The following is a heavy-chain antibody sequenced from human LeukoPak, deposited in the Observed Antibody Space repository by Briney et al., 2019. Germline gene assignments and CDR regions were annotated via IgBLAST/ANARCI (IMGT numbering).Heavy chain of an antibody. CDR3: ARRAGIWAFDI. D-gene: IGHD6-19*01. Sequence: SETLSLTCAVYGGSFSGYYWSWIRQPPGKGLEWIGEINHSGSTNYNPSLKSRVTISVDTSKNQFSLKLSSVTAADTAVYYCARRAGIWAFDIWGQGTMVTVSS. V-gene: IGHV4-34*01. CDR2: INHSGST. CDR1: GGSFSGYY. J-gene: IGHJ3*02.